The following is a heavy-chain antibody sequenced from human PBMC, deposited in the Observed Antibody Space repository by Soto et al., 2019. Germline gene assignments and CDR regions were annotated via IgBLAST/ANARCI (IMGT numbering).Heavy chain of an antibody. J-gene: IGHJ5*02. CDR2: ISAYNGNT. V-gene: IGHV1-18*01. Sequence: ASVKVSCKASGYTFTSYGISWVRQAPGQGLEWMGWISAYNGNTNYAQKLQGRVTMTTDTSTSTAYMELRSLRSDDTAVYYCARAESSGWPLHTFKFDPWGQGTLVTVSS. CDR1: GYTFTSYG. D-gene: IGHD6-19*01. CDR3: ARAESSGWPLHTFKFDP.